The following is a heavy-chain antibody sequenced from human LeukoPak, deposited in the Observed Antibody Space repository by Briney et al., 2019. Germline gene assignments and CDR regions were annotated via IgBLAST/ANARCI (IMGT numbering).Heavy chain of an antibody. Sequence: SETLSLTCTVSGGSINSSSYYWGWVRQPPGKGLEWIGSMYYRGSTYYNPSLKSRVTISVDTSKNQFSLKLSSVTAADTAVYYCARDRLIAVADPLGWYFDLWGRGTLVTVSS. J-gene: IGHJ2*01. CDR2: MYYRGST. V-gene: IGHV4-39*07. CDR3: ARDRLIAVADPLGWYFDL. D-gene: IGHD6-19*01. CDR1: GGSINSSSYY.